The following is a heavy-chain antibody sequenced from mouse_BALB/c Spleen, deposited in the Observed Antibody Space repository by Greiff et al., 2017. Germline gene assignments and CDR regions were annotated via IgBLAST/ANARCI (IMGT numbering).Heavy chain of an antibody. CDR3: TRGINYYGSSFDY. Sequence: VQLQQSGTVLARPGASVKMSCKASGYTFTSYWMHWVKQRPGQGLEWIGAIYPGNSDTSYNQKFKGKAKLTAVTSTSTAYMELSSLTNEDSAVYYCTRGINYYGSSFDYWGQGTTLTVSS. V-gene: IGHV1-5*01. J-gene: IGHJ2*01. CDR1: GYTFTSYW. D-gene: IGHD1-1*01. CDR2: IYPGNSDT.